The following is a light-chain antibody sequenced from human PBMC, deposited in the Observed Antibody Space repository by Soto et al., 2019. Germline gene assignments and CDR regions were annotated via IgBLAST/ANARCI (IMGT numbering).Light chain of an antibody. CDR1: QEFSGW. CDR2: DDS. V-gene: IGKV1-5*01. CDR3: QQYNTYPYT. Sequence: DIKMTQSPSTLYASVGDRVTITCRASQEFSGWLAWYQQRPGKAPELVIYDDSSLQGGVPSRFSGSGSGTEFTLTITSLQPDAFATYFCQQYNTYPYTFGQGTKLEIK. J-gene: IGKJ2*01.